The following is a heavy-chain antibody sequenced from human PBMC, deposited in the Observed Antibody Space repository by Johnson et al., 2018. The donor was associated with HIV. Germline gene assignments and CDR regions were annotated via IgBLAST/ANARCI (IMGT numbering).Heavy chain of an antibody. Sequence: QVQLVESGGGVVQPGMSLRLSCAASGFTFSSYAMHWVRQAPGKGPEWVAVLSYDGTKKYYADSVRRRFIISRDNSKNTLYLQMDSLRAEDTALYYCARVRERWELLLSDGSDIWGQGTIVTLSS. CDR1: GFTFSSYA. D-gene: IGHD1-26*01. J-gene: IGHJ3*02. CDR3: ARVRERWELLLSDGSDI. V-gene: IGHV3-30*04. CDR2: LSYDGTKK.